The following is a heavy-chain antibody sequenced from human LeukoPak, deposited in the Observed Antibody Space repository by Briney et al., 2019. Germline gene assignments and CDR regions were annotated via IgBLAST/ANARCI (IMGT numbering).Heavy chain of an antibody. CDR1: GYTFSNYD. Sequence: ASVKVSCKASGYTFSNYDINWVRQATGQGLEWMGWMNPNSGNTGYAQKFQGRVTITRDTSMSTAYMEVSSLRSDDTAVYYCARVGGNRGDFYYYYYYMDVWGKGTTVTVSS. CDR2: MNPNSGNT. V-gene: IGHV1-8*03. J-gene: IGHJ6*03. D-gene: IGHD1/OR15-1a*01. CDR3: ARVGGNRGDFYYYYYYMDV.